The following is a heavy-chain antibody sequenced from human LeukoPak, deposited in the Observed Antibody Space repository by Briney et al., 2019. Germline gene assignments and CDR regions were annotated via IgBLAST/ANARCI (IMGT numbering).Heavy chain of an antibody. D-gene: IGHD3-22*01. CDR2: IYSGDST. CDR1: GFTVSSNY. CDR3: ARTYDSSGYYYYGMDV. J-gene: IGHJ6*02. V-gene: IGHV3-53*01. Sequence: GGSLRLSCAASGFTVSSNYMSWVRQAPGKGLEWVSVIYSGDSTYYADSVKGRFTISRDNSKNTLYLQMNSLRAEDTAVYYCARTYDSSGYYYYGMDVWGQGTTVTVSS.